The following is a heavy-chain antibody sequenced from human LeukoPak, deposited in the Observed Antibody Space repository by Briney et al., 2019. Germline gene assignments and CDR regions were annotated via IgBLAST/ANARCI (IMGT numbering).Heavy chain of an antibody. J-gene: IGHJ2*01. V-gene: IGHV1-69*13. CDR1: GGTFSSYA. CDR2: IIPIFGTA. Sequence: ASVKVSCKASGGTFSSYAISWVRQAPGQGLEWMGGIIPIFGTANYAQKFQGRVTITADESTSTAYMELSSLRSEDTAVYYCARIRIAAAGYHWYFDLWGRGTPVTVSS. CDR3: ARIRIAAAGYHWYFDL. D-gene: IGHD6-13*01.